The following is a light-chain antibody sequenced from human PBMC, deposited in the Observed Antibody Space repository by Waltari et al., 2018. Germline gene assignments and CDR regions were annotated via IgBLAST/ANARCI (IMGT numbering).Light chain of an antibody. J-gene: IGLJ3*02. CDR2: GNS. CDR1: NIDSYS. V-gene: IGLV3-21*02. CDR3: QGWDSNIDHGV. Sequence: VLTQPPSLSVAPGQTAKITCGRNNIDSYSVHWYRQKPGQAPVVVLYGNSDRPSGVPGRFSGSTAGNTATLTISRVEAGDEADYYCQGWDSNIDHGVFGGGTKLTVL.